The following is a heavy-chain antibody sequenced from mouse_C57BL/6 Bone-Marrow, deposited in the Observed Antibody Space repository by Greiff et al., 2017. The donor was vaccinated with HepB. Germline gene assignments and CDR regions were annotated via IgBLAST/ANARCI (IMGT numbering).Heavy chain of an antibody. D-gene: IGHD1-1*02. V-gene: IGHV1-81*01. J-gene: IGHJ4*01. CDR1: GYTFTSYG. CDR3: ARRGVATDMDY. Sequence: QVQLQQSGAELARPGASVKLSCKASGYTFTSYGISWVKQRTGQGLEWIGEIYPRSGNTYYNEKFKGKATLTEDKSSSTAYMELRSLTSEDTAVYFCARRGVATDMDYWGQGTSVTVSS. CDR2: IYPRSGNT.